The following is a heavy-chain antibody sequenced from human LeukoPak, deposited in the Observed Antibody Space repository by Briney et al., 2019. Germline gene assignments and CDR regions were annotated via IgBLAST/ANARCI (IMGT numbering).Heavy chain of an antibody. J-gene: IGHJ4*02. CDR3: AKYYGPGYYFDY. V-gene: IGHV3-23*01. D-gene: IGHD3-10*01. CDR2: ISGSGGST. CDR1: GFTFSSYA. Sequence: PGGSLRLSCAASGFTFSSYAMSWVRQAPGKGLEWVSAISGSGGSTYYADSVKGRFTISRGNSKNTLYLQMNSLRAEDTAVYYCAKYYGPGYYFDYWGQGTLVTVSS.